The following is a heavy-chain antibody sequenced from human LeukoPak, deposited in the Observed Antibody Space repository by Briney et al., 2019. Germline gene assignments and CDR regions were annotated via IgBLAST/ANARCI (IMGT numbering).Heavy chain of an antibody. D-gene: IGHD6-13*01. CDR1: GYTFTSYG. CDR3: ARVWAVPTIAAAGTSYYYGMDV. Sequence: ASVKVSCKASGYTFTSYGISWVRQAPGQGLEWMGWISAYNGNTNYAQKLQGRVTMTTDTSTSTAYTELRSLRFDDTAVYYCARVWAVPTIAAAGTSYYYGMDVWGQGTTVTVSS. V-gene: IGHV1-18*01. CDR2: ISAYNGNT. J-gene: IGHJ6*02.